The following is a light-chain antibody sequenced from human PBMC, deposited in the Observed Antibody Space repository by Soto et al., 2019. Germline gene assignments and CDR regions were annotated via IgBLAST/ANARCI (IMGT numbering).Light chain of an antibody. J-gene: IGLJ1*01. CDR1: SSDVGGYKY. Sequence: QSALTQPASVSGSPGQSITISCTGTSSDVGGYKYVSWYQQHPGKAPKLMIYEVSNRPSGVSNRFSGSKSGNTASLTISGLRAEDEADYYCSSYTSSSTLDVFGTGTKVTVL. V-gene: IGLV2-14*01. CDR2: EVS. CDR3: SSYTSSSTLDV.